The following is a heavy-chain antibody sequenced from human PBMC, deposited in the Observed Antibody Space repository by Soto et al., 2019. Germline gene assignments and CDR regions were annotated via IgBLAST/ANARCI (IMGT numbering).Heavy chain of an antibody. CDR3: ARDRDYDSSVLDQ. V-gene: IGHV3-48*02. CDR2: ITSHSTTM. Sequence: EEQLLESGGGLVQPGGPLRLSCAASGFTFSTYSMNWVRQAPGKGLEWRSYITSHSTTMFYADSVKGRFTISRDNAKNSLYLQMSSLRDEDTAVYYCARDRDYDSSVLDQWGQGTLVTVYS. J-gene: IGHJ4*02. D-gene: IGHD3-22*01. CDR1: GFTFSTYS.